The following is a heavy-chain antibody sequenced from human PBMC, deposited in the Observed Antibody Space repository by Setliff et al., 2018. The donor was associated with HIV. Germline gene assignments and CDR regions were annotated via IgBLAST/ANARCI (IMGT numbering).Heavy chain of an antibody. Sequence: GGSLRLSCAASGFTFSSYGMHWVRQAPGKGLEWVAVIWYDGSNKYYADSVKGRFTISRDNSKNTLYLQMNSLRAEDTAVYYCAKEVLRAARYYYYMDVWGKGTTVTVSS. V-gene: IGHV3-33*06. J-gene: IGHJ6*03. CDR1: GFTFSSYG. CDR3: AKEVLRAARYYYYMDV. D-gene: IGHD6-6*01. CDR2: IWYDGSNK.